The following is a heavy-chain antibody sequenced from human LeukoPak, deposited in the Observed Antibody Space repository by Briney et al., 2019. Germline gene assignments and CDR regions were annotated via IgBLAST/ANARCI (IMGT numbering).Heavy chain of an antibody. V-gene: IGHV1-69*13. CDR1: GGTFSSYA. CDR2: FIPIFVTA. Sequence: SVKVSCKASGGTFSSYALSWVRQAPGQVLEWLGGFIPIFVTASYALNFQGRVTINAGESTSTAYMELSSLRSEDTAVYYCASCVQQLGWFDPWGQGTLVTVSS. D-gene: IGHD6-13*01. CDR3: ASCVQQLGWFDP. J-gene: IGHJ5*02.